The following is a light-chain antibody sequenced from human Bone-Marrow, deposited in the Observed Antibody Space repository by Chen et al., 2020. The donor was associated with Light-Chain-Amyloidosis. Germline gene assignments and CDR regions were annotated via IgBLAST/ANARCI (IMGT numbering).Light chain of an antibody. V-gene: IGLV1-51*01. J-gene: IGLJ3*02. CDR3: ESRDSSLHWV. CDR2: DTS. CDR1: SSNIGNSY. Sequence: QSVLTQPPSVSAAPGQKVTISCSGNSSNIGNSYVSWYQQLPGTAPKLLIYDTSNRPSGTPDRFSGSKSGTSATLSITGLQTGDEADYYCESRDSSLHWVFGGGTKLTVL.